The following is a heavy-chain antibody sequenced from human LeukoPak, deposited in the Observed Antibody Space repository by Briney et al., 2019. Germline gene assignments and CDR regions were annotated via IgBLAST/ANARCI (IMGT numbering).Heavy chain of an antibody. J-gene: IGHJ4*02. D-gene: IGHD3-22*01. Sequence: GGSLRLSCAPSGFTFTAYAVHWVRQAPGKGLEGVALISHDGSNRYYADSVKGRFTISRDNAKNMLYLQMNSLRAEDTAVYYCARPSYYDISDYHVDYWGQGTLVTVSS. CDR2: ISHDGSNR. CDR1: GFTFTAYA. V-gene: IGHV3-30-3*01. CDR3: ARPSYYDISDYHVDY.